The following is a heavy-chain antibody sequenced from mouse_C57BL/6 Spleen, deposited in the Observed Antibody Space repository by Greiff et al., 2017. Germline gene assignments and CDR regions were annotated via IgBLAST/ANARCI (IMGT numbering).Heavy chain of an antibody. Sequence: EVQLQESGPGLVKPSQSLSLTCSVTGYSITSGYYWNWIRQFPGNNLEWMGYISYDGSNNYNPSLKNRISSTRDTSKNQFFLKLNSVTTEDTATYYCARGGPGADWGQGTLVTVSA. CDR2: ISYDGSN. J-gene: IGHJ3*01. CDR1: GYSITSGYY. CDR3: ARGGPGAD. V-gene: IGHV3-6*01.